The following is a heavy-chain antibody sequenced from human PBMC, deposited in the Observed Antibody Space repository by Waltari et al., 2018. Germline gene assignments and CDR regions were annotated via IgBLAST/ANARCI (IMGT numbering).Heavy chain of an antibody. V-gene: IGHV5-51*03. CDR3: ARTLVSSGWLDYYYYGMDV. Sequence: EVQLVQSGAEVKKPGESLKISCKGSGYSFTSYWIGWVRQMPGKGLEWMGIIYPGDSDTRYSPSFQGRVTITRNTSISTAYMELSSLRSEDTAVYYCARTLVSSGWLDYYYYGMDVWGQGTTVTVSS. CDR1: GYSFTSYW. D-gene: IGHD6-19*01. CDR2: IYPGDSDT. J-gene: IGHJ6*02.